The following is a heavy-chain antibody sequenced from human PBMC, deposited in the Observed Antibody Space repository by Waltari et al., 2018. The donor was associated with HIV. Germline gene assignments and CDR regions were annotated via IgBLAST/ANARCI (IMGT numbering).Heavy chain of an antibody. D-gene: IGHD3-16*01. CDR1: GGSFPGHY. J-gene: IGHJ4*02. Sequence: QVHLPQWGPGLLKPSGTLSLTCAVYGGSFPGHYWTWIRQSPGRGLEWMGEIDHTGTSTYNPSLKGRVTMSVYTSKNQFSLTLKSVTAADTAVYYCVRGFGNYGFYFDYWGQGKLVSVSS. CDR2: IDHTGTS. V-gene: IGHV4-34*02. CDR3: VRGFGNYGFYFDY.